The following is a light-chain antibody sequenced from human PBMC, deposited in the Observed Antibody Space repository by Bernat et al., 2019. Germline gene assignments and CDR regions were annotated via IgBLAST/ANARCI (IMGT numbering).Light chain of an antibody. CDR3: AAWADRLNGFV. J-gene: IGLJ1*01. Sequence: QSVLSQPPSASGTPGQTVTISCSGSSSNLGTKTANWFQQFPGTAPKLIIYTNNHRPSDVPDRFPASKSCTSASLAISGLQSDDEADYYCAAWADRLNGFVFGTGTKLTV. CDR2: TNN. CDR1: SSNLGTKT. V-gene: IGLV1-44*01.